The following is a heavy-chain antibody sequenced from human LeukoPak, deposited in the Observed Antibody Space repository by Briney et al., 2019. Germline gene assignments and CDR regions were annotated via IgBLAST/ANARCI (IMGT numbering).Heavy chain of an antibody. CDR3: ARGYCSTTSCYYFDL. J-gene: IGHJ4*02. CDR2: IHPDDSDT. CDR1: GYTFTSYW. V-gene: IGHV5-51*01. D-gene: IGHD2-2*01. Sequence: GESLKISCKGSGYTFTSYWIGWVRQLPGKGVESMAIIHPDDSDTRYSPSFQGQVTISVDKSISTAYLQWSSLKASDTAMYYCARGYCSTTSCYYFDLWGQGTLVTVSS.